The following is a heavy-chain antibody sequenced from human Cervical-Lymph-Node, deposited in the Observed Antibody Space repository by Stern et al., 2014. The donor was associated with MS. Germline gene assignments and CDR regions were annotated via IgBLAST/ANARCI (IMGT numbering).Heavy chain of an antibody. D-gene: IGHD2-15*01. CDR1: GGSIYSTSYY. CDR2: IYYRGST. CDR3: ANSAPLRD. V-gene: IGHV4-39*01. J-gene: IGHJ4*02. Sequence: QLQLQESGPGLVKPSETLSLTCDVSGGSIYSTSYYWGWIRQPPGKGLEWIGSIYYRGSTYSNPSLKSRFTIPVDTPKTHFSLRLISVTAADTAVYYCANSAPLRDWGQGTLVTVSS.